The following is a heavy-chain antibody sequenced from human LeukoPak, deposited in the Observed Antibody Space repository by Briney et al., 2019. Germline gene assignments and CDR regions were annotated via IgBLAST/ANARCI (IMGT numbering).Heavy chain of an antibody. D-gene: IGHD3-10*01. CDR3: AKDDAWLRFGE. CDR2: IRANGETT. CDR1: GFTFTHYG. J-gene: IGHJ4*02. Sequence: GALRLSCAASGFTFTHYGMNWVRQAPGKGLEWVSGIRANGETTYYADSVKGRFTISRDNSKNTLYLQMNSLTAEDTAVYYCAKDDAWLRFGEWSQGTLVTVSS. V-gene: IGHV3-23*01.